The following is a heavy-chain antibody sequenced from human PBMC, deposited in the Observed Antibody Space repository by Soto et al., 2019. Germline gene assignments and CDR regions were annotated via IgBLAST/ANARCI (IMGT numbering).Heavy chain of an antibody. Sequence: PCGSVRQSGAASGFAVSSNYMTRVSKATGKGLEWVSVIYSGGSTYYADSVKGRFTISRDNSKNTLYLQMNSLRAEDTAVYYCARDRVESGYPEYFQHWGQGTLVTVSS. CDR3: ARDRVESGYPEYFQH. V-gene: IGHV3-53*01. D-gene: IGHD3-22*01. CDR1: GFAVSSNY. J-gene: IGHJ1*01. CDR2: IYSGGST.